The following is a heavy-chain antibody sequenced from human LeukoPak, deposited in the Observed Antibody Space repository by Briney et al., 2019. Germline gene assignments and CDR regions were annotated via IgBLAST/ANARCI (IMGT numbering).Heavy chain of an antibody. V-gene: IGHV3-21*01. J-gene: IGHJ3*02. CDR2: ISSSSSYI. CDR3: ARDLTLGILEWYTGFSDAFDI. CDR1: GFTFSSYS. D-gene: IGHD3-3*01. Sequence: PGGSLRLSCAASGFTFSSYSMNWVRQAPGKGLEWVSSISSSSSYIYYADSVKGRFTISRDNARNSLYLQMNSLRAEDTAVYYCARDLTLGILEWYTGFSDAFDIWGQGTMVTVSS.